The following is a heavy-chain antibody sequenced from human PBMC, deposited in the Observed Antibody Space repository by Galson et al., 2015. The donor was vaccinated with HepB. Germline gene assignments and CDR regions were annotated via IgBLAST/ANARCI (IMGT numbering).Heavy chain of an antibody. Sequence: SLRLSCAASGFTFSDYYMSWIRQAPGKGLEWVSYISSSSSYTNYADSVKGRFTISRDNAKNSLYLQMNSLRAEDTAVYYCARAGPYCSGGSCQEDYWGQGTLVTVSS. D-gene: IGHD2-15*01. CDR2: ISSSSSYT. J-gene: IGHJ4*02. CDR1: GFTFSDYY. V-gene: IGHV3-11*05. CDR3: ARAGPYCSGGSCQEDY.